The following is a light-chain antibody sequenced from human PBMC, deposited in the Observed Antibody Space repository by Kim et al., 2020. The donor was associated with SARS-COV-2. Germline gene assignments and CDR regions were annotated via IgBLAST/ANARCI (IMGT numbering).Light chain of an antibody. Sequence: QSVLTQPPSASGTPGQRVVISCSGSISNIGGNTVNWYRQVPGTAPKLLIYSSDERPLGVPDRFSASKSYNSGSLAISGLQSEDEADYFCASWDDSLNGVVFGGGTQLTVL. V-gene: IGLV1-44*01. J-gene: IGLJ3*02. CDR3: ASWDDSLNGVV. CDR2: SSD. CDR1: ISNIGGNT.